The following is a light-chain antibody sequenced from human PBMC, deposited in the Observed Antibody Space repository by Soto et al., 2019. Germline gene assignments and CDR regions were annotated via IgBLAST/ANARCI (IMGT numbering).Light chain of an antibody. V-gene: IGLV2-8*01. CDR3: SSYAGGDSPVL. Sequence: QSALTQPTSVSGSPGQSITISCTGTSDDIGHYDYVSWYQQHPGKAPKLMIYEVSKRPSGVPDRFSASKSGNTASLTVSGLQAEDEADYYCSSYAGGDSPVLFGGGTKLTVL. J-gene: IGLJ3*02. CDR1: SDDIGHYDY. CDR2: EVS.